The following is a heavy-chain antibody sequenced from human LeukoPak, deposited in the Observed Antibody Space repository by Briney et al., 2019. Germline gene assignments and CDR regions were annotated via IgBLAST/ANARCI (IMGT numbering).Heavy chain of an antibody. V-gene: IGHV4-39*01. J-gene: IGHJ5*02. CDR3: ARQSFTMVRGTNWFDP. Sequence: SETLALTCTVSGGSISSSSYYWGWIRQPPGKGLEWIGSIFYSGSTYYNPSLQSRVTISVATSKSQFSLKLSSVTAADTAVYYCARQSFTMVRGTNWFDPWGQGTLVTVSS. CDR1: GGSISSSSYY. CDR2: IFYSGST. D-gene: IGHD3-10*01.